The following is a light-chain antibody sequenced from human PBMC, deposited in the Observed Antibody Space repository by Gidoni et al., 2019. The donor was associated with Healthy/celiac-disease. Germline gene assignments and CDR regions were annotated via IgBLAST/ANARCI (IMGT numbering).Light chain of an antibody. Sequence: SYVLPQPPSVSVAPGKTARITCGGNNIGSKSLHWYQQKTGQAPVLVIYYDSDRPSGIPERFSGSNSGNTATLTISRVEAGDEADYYCQVWDSSSDHREVFGGGTKLTVL. CDR1: NIGSKS. J-gene: IGLJ2*01. CDR3: QVWDSSSDHREV. CDR2: YDS. V-gene: IGLV3-21*04.